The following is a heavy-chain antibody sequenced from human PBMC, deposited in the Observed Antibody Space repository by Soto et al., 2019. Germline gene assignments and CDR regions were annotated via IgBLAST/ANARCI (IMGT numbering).Heavy chain of an antibody. CDR2: ISSSGSTI. J-gene: IGHJ3*02. D-gene: IGHD6-19*01. Sequence: GGSLRLSCAASGFTFSDYYMSWIRQAPGKGLEWVSYISSSGSTIYYADSVKGRFTISRDNAKNSLYLQMNSLRAEDTAVYYCARDPIDESQFLGWYCAFDIWGQGTMVTVSS. V-gene: IGHV3-11*01. CDR1: GFTFSDYY. CDR3: ARDPIDESQFLGWYCAFDI.